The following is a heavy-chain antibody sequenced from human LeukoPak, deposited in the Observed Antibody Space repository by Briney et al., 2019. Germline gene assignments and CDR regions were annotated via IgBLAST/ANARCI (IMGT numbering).Heavy chain of an antibody. CDR1: GFTFSSYE. Sequence: GGSLRLPCAASGFTFSSYEMNWVRQAPGKGLEWVSFISSSRSYIYYADSVKGRFTISRDNAKNSLYLQMNSLRAEDTAVYYCARFIAAPYYFDYWGRGTLVTVSS. CDR2: ISSSRSYI. CDR3: ARFIAAPYYFDY. V-gene: IGHV3-21*01. J-gene: IGHJ4*02. D-gene: IGHD6-13*01.